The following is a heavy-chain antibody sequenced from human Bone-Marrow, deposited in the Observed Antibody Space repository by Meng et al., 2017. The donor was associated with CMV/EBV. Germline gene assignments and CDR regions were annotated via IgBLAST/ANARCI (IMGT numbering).Heavy chain of an antibody. CDR2: INHSGST. D-gene: IGHD3-22*01. CDR3: ARGRDYYDSSGYYYPSFDD. V-gene: IGHV4-34*01. J-gene: IGHJ4*02. CDR1: GGSFSGYY. Sequence: SETLSLTCAVYGGSFSGYYWSWIRQPPGKGLEWIGEINHSGSTNYNPSLKSRVTISVDTSKNQFSLKLSSVTAADTAVYYCARGRDYYDSSGYYYPSFDDWGQGTRVTVSS.